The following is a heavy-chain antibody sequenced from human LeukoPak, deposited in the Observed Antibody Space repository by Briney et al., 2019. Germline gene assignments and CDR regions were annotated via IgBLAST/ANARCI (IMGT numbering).Heavy chain of an antibody. J-gene: IGHJ4*02. D-gene: IGHD2-2*01. CDR3: SSCSSTSCTDY. CDR1: GYTLTELS. Sequence: ASVKVSCKVSGYTLTELSMHWVRQAPGQGLEWMGIINPSGGSTSYAQKFQGRVTMTRDTSTSTVYMELSSLRSEDTAVYYCSSCSSTSCTDYWGQGTLVTVSS. CDR2: INPSGGST. V-gene: IGHV1-46*01.